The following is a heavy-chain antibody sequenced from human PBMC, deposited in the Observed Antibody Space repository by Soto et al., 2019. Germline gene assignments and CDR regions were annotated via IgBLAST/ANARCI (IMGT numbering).Heavy chain of an antibody. J-gene: IGHJ3*02. CDR1: GFTFSSSA. V-gene: IGHV1-58*02. CDR3: ARIRTGDFVDDAFDI. CDR2: LVVGSGKT. D-gene: IGHD7-27*01. Sequence: GASVKVSCKTSGFTFSSSAMQWVRQAHGQRLEWIGWLVVGSGKTNYAQKFQERVTFTRDLSTSTAYMELSRLRSDDTAVYYCARIRTGDFVDDAFDIWGQGTMVNVSS.